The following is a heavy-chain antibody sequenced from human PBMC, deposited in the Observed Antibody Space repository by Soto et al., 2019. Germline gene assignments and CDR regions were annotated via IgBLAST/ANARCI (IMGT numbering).Heavy chain of an antibody. Sequence: QVQLVQSGAEVKMPGSSVKVSCKTSGGTFTSYTISWVRQAPGQGLEWMGGITPVFGAATYAQRFQGRATISADKSASTVFLEMSSLRSDDTAVYYCAGRYCTSTRCYAVRYYYDMDVWGQGTTVTVSS. J-gene: IGHJ6*02. CDR3: AGRYCTSTRCYAVRYYYDMDV. CDR1: GGTFTSYT. CDR2: ITPVFGAA. D-gene: IGHD2-2*01. V-gene: IGHV1-69*06.